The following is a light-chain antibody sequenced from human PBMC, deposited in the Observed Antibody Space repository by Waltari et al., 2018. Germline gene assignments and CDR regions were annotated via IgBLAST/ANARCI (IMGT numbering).Light chain of an antibody. CDR3: AAWDDSLSGLV. J-gene: IGLJ3*02. V-gene: IGLV1-47*01. CDR1: SSNIGTNY. Sequence: QSVLTQPPSASGTPGQKVTISCNGSSSNIGTNYVYWYAQFPGTAPKLLIFKNNQRPSGVPDRFSDSKSGTSASLAINGLRSEDEADYYCAAWDDSLSGLVLGGGTKVTVL. CDR2: KNN.